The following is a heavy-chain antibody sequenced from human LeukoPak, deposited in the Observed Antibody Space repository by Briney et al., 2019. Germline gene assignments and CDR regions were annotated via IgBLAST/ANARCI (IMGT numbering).Heavy chain of an antibody. Sequence: TSETLSLTCAVYGGSFSGYYWSWIRQPPGKGLEWIGEINHSGSTNYNPSLKSRVTISVDTSKNQFSLKLSSVTAADTAVYYCARGVNSGYFDYCGQGTLVTVSS. V-gene: IGHV4-34*01. J-gene: IGHJ4*02. CDR1: GGSFSGYY. CDR3: ARGVNSGYFDY. CDR2: INHSGST. D-gene: IGHD1-26*01.